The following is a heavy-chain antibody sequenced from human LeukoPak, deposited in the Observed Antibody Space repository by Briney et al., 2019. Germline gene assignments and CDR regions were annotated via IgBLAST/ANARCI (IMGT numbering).Heavy chain of an antibody. CDR3: AKARRISPAGTDWLDP. D-gene: IGHD6-13*01. V-gene: IGHV1-2*02. Sequence: ASVKVSGKASGYSFTSYYIHWVRQAPGQGLEWMGWINPNSGGTKYAQTFQGRVTLTRDTSVTTAYMELSSLRSDDTAVYYCAKARRISPAGTDWLDPWGQGTLVTVSS. CDR1: GYSFTSYY. J-gene: IGHJ5*02. CDR2: INPNSGGT.